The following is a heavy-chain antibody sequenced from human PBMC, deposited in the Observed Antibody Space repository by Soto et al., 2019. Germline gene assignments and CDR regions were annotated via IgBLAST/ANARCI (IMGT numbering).Heavy chain of an antibody. J-gene: IGHJ5*02. V-gene: IGHV3-30-3*01. Sequence: VGSLRLSCAASGFSFSICPMHWVRQAPGKGPEWVALISYDGTNKFYADSVKGRFTISRDNSKSTLYLQVDSLRPEDAAVYYCARIPVDTYMIYWSDPWGQGTQVTVSS. CDR2: ISYDGTNK. CDR3: ARIPVDTYMIYWSDP. CDR1: GFSFSICP. D-gene: IGHD3-16*01.